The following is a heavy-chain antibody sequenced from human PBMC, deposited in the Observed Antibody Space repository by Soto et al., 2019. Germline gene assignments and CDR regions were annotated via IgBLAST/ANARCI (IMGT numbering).Heavy chain of an antibody. J-gene: IGHJ4*02. CDR2: ISARGGSS. V-gene: IGHV3-23*01. CDR3: XXXXXXXXASVDN. Sequence: EMHLLESGGGLVQPGGSLRLSYAASGFSFNSYAMXWXXXAPGKGLEWVSVISARGGSSYFADSVKGRFTISRDNSXXXXXXXXXXXXXXXXXXXXXXXXXXXXXASVDNWGQGTLVLVSS. CDR1: GFSFNSYA.